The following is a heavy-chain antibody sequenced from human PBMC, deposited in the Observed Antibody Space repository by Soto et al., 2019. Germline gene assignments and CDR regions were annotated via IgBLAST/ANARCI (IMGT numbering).Heavy chain of an antibody. CDR2: ISGSGGST. D-gene: IGHD3-3*01. J-gene: IGHJ6*02. V-gene: IGHV3-23*01. Sequence: GGSLRLSCAASGFTFSSYAMSWVRQAPGKGLEWVSAISGSGGSTYYADSVKGRLTISRDNSKNTLYLQMNSLRAEDTAVYYCAKSHDFWSGYRAYYYYGMDVWSQGTTVTVSS. CDR1: GFTFSSYA. CDR3: AKSHDFWSGYRAYYYYGMDV.